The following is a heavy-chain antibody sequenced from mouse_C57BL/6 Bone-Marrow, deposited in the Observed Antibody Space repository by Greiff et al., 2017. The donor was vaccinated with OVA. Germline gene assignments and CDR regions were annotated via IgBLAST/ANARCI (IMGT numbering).Heavy chain of an antibody. CDR2: IHPNSGST. CDR3: ARMDYYGSLSDY. V-gene: IGHV1-64*01. J-gene: IGHJ2*01. D-gene: IGHD1-1*01. CDR1: GYTFTSYW. Sequence: QVQLQQPGAELVKPGASVKLSCKASGYTFTSYWMHWVKQRPGQGLEWIGMIHPNSGSTNYNEKFKSKATLTVDKSSSTAYMQLSSLTSEDSAVYYCARMDYYGSLSDYWGQGTTLTVSS.